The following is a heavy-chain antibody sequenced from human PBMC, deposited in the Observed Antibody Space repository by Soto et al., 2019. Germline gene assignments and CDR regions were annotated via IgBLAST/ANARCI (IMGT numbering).Heavy chain of an antibody. V-gene: IGHV1-69*01. Sequence: QVQLVQSGAEVKKPGSSVKVSCKASGGTFSNYAISWVRQAPGQGLEWMGGIIPISGTTNYAQKFQGRVTITAGESTSTACMELSSLRSADTAVYYCPRSQGSSTSLEIYYYYYYGMDVWGQGTTVTVSS. CDR3: PRSQGSSTSLEIYYYYYYGMDV. CDR2: IIPISGTT. CDR1: GGTFSNYA. D-gene: IGHD2-2*01. J-gene: IGHJ6*02.